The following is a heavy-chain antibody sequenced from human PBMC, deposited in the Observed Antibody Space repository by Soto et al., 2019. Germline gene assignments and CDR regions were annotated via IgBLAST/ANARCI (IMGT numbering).Heavy chain of an antibody. CDR2: ISSSSSTI. J-gene: IGHJ4*02. V-gene: IGHV3-48*01. CDR1: GFTFSTYS. CDR3: QYYYGSGSYYEFDY. D-gene: IGHD3-10*01. Sequence: GGSLRLSCAASGFTFSTYSMNWVRQAPGKGLEWVSYISSSSSTIYFADSVRGRFTISRDNAKNSLYLQMNSLRAEDTAVYYCQYYYGSGSYYEFDYWGQGTLVTVSS.